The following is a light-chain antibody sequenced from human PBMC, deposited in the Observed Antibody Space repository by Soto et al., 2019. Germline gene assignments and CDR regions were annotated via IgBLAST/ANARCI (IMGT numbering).Light chain of an antibody. CDR3: HQYYTWPRT. V-gene: IGKV3-15*01. Sequence: EIVMTQSPGTLSLSPGERATLSCWASQSVRRDYLAWYQQKPGQAPRLVIHGASTRATDFPARFSGSGSGTEFTLTISSLQSEDIAVYYCHQYYTWPRTFGQGTKVDIK. J-gene: IGKJ1*01. CDR1: QSVRRDY. CDR2: GAS.